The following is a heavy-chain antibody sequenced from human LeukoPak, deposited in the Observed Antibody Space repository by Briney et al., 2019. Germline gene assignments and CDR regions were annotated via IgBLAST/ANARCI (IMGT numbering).Heavy chain of an antibody. J-gene: IGHJ4*02. D-gene: IGHD6-19*01. CDR3: ARAGGWYVGGFDY. CDR1: GGSISSYY. CDR2: IYYSGST. V-gene: IGHV4-59*01. Sequence: PSETLSLTCTVSGGSISSYYWSWIRQPPGKGLEWIGYIYYSGSTNYNPSLKSRVTISVDTSKNQFSLKLSSVTAADTAVYYCARAGGWYVGGFDYWGQGTLVTVSS.